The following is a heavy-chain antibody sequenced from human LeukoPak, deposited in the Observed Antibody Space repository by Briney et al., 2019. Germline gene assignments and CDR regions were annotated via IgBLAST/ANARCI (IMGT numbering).Heavy chain of an antibody. CDR1: GFTFSGYA. V-gene: IGHV3-23*01. Sequence: GGSLRLSCAASGFTFSGYAMSWVRQAPGKGLEWVSAISGSGGNTYYADSVKGRFTTSRDNSKNTLYLRMISLRAEDTAVYYCARDYFGSGNYYLPFEYWGQGTLVTVSS. J-gene: IGHJ4*02. D-gene: IGHD3-10*01. CDR3: ARDYFGSGNYYLPFEY. CDR2: ISGSGGNT.